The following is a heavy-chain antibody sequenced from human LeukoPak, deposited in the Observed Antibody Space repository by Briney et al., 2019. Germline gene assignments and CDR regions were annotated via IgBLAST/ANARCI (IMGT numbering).Heavy chain of an antibody. CDR2: IYYSGST. D-gene: IGHD3-3*01. CDR1: GGSISSSSYY. Sequence: SETLSLTCTVSGGSISSSSYYWGWIRQPPGKGLEWIGSIYYSGSTYYNPSLKSRVTISVDTSKNQFSLKLSSVTAADTAVYYCARVTIFGVVAAPAYFDYWGQGTLVTVSS. CDR3: ARVTIFGVVAAPAYFDY. V-gene: IGHV4-39*07. J-gene: IGHJ4*02.